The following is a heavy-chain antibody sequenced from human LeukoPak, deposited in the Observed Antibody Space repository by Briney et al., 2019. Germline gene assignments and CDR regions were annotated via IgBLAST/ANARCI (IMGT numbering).Heavy chain of an antibody. CDR3: ARDPPGSYYNEHDY. D-gene: IGHD3-10*01. Sequence: GGSLRLSCAASGFTFRNYWMSWIRQAPGKGLEWVANIKQDGSEKYYVDSVRGRFTISRDNAKNSLYLQMNSLRAEDTAVYYCARDPPGSYYNEHDYWGQGTLVTVSS. CDR1: GFTFRNYW. J-gene: IGHJ4*02. CDR2: IKQDGSEK. V-gene: IGHV3-7*01.